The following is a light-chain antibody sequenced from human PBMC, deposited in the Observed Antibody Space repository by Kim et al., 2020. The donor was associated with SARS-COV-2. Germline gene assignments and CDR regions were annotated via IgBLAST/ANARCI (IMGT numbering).Light chain of an antibody. CDR3: QSYDKNNWV. Sequence: RTITITCSRSDGDINSDYVQWYQQRPGNFPTTVIYEDRERPSGVSDRFSGSIDISSNSASLTISGLKPEDEADYFCQSYDKNNWVFGGGTKVTVL. J-gene: IGLJ3*02. CDR1: DGDINSDY. V-gene: IGLV6-57*01. CDR2: EDR.